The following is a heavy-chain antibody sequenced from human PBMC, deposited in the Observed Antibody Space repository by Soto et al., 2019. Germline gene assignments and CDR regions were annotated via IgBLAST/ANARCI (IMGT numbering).Heavy chain of an antibody. CDR2: INHSGST. CDR1: GGSFSGYY. CDR3: ARGGPYSSGWRRTRYYYYGMDV. Sequence: SSETLSLTCAVYGGSFSGYYWSWIRQPPGKGLEWIGEINHSGSTNYNPSLKSRVTISVDTCKNQFSLKLSSVTAADTAVYYCARGGPYSSGWRRTRYYYYGMDVWGQGTTVTVSS. V-gene: IGHV4-34*01. D-gene: IGHD6-19*01. J-gene: IGHJ6*02.